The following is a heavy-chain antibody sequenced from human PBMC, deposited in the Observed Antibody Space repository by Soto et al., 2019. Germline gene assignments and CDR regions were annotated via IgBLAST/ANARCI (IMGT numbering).Heavy chain of an antibody. Sequence: PGGSLRLSCAASGFTFSSYSMNWVRQAPGKGLEWVSAISSSSGYIYYADSVKGRFTISRDNSKNSLYLQMNSLRAEDTAVYYCAKGGRQWLVTSDFNYWGQGALVTVSS. J-gene: IGHJ4*02. CDR1: GFTFSSYS. CDR2: ISSSSGYI. V-gene: IGHV3-21*01. CDR3: AKGGRQWLVTSDFNY. D-gene: IGHD6-19*01.